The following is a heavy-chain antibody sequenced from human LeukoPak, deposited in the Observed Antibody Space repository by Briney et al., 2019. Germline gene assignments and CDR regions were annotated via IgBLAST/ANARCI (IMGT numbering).Heavy chain of an antibody. CDR2: IYYSGST. D-gene: IGHD3-22*01. CDR1: VGSISTYY. Sequence: SDPLSLTCTVSVGSISTYYWSWIRQPPGKALEWIGYIYYSGSTNYNPSLKSRVTISVATSKKQFSLKLSSVTAADTAVYYCAREYYYDSSGYYPPHAFDIWGQGTMVTVSS. V-gene: IGHV4-59*01. J-gene: IGHJ3*02. CDR3: AREYYYDSSGYYPPHAFDI.